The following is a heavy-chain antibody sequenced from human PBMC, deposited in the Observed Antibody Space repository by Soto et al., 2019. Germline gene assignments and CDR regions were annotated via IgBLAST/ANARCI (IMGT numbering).Heavy chain of an antibody. CDR3: AKDGAIQYCSGGSCYATSSFYYYYGMDV. D-gene: IGHD2-15*01. Sequence: GGSLRLSCAASGFTFSSYGMHWVRQAPGKGLEWVAVISYDGSNKYYADSVKGRFTISRDNSKNTLYLQMNSLRAEDTDVYYCAKDGAIQYCSGGSCYATSSFYYYYGMDVWGQGTTVTVSS. CDR1: GFTFSSYG. J-gene: IGHJ6*02. CDR2: ISYDGSNK. V-gene: IGHV3-30*18.